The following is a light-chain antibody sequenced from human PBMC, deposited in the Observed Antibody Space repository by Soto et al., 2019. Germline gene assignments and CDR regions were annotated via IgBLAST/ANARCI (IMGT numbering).Light chain of an antibody. J-gene: IGKJ2*01. CDR1: QDISNY. CDR2: DAS. CDR3: QQYEYLPLMYT. V-gene: IGKV1-33*01. Sequence: DIQMTQSPSSLSASVGDRVTITCQASQDISNYLNWYQQKPGKAPKLLIYDASNLETGVPSRFSGSGSGTDFTFTISSLQPEDIATYYCQQYEYLPLMYTFGQGTKLEIK.